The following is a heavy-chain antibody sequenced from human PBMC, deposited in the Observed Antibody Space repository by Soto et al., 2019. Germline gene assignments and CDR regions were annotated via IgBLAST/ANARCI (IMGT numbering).Heavy chain of an antibody. CDR2: ISSSSSTI. CDR1: GFTFSSYS. J-gene: IGHJ4*02. D-gene: IGHD1-1*01. CDR3: ARDLLEPDAYFDY. V-gene: IGHV3-48*02. Sequence: EVQLVESGGGLVQPGGSLRLSCAASGFTFSSYSMNWVRQAPGKGLEWVSYISSSSSTIYYADSVKGRFTISRDNAKNSRDQQMNSRRDEDTAGYYGARDLLEPDAYFDYWGQGTLVTVSS.